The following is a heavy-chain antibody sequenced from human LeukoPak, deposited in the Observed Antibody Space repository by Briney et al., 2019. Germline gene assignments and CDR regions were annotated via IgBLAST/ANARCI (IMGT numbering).Heavy chain of an antibody. CDR1: GGSFSGYY. CDR3: ARGISSSWCSNWFDP. V-gene: IGHV4-34*01. D-gene: IGHD6-13*01. J-gene: IGHJ5*02. Sequence: SETLSLTCAVYGGSFSGYYWIWIRQPPGKGLEWIGEINHSGSTNYNPSLKSRVTISVDTSKNQFSLKLSSVTAADTAVYYCARGISSSWCSNWFDPWGQGTLVTVSS. CDR2: INHSGST.